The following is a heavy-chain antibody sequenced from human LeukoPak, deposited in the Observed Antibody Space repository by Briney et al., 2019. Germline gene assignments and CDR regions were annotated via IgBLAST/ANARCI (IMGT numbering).Heavy chain of an antibody. CDR1: GGSISSDY. CDR3: ARAPRTGIVGNWFDP. D-gene: IGHD1-26*01. V-gene: IGHV4-4*07. J-gene: IGHJ5*02. CDR2: IYTSGST. Sequence: SETLSLTCTVSGGSISSDYWSWIRQPAGKGLEWIGRIYTSGSTNYNPSLKSRVTMSVDTSKNQFSLKLSSVTAADTAVYYCARAPRTGIVGNWFDPWGQGTLVTVSS.